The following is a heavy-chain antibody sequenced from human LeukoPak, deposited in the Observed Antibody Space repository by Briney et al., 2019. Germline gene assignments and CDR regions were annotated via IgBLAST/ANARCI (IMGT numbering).Heavy chain of an antibody. CDR1: GFTFSGYA. Sequence: GGSLRLSCSASGFTFSGYAMHWVRRAPGKGLEYVSAISSNGGSTYYADSAKGRFTISRDNSKNTLYLQMSSLRAEDTAVYYCVKVAVAGKVSFDYWGQGTLVTVSS. J-gene: IGHJ4*02. V-gene: IGHV3-64D*06. CDR3: VKVAVAGKVSFDY. D-gene: IGHD6-19*01. CDR2: ISSNGGST.